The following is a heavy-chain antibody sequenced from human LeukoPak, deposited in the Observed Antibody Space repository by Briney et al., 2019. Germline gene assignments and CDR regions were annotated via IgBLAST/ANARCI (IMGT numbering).Heavy chain of an antibody. J-gene: IGHJ3*02. D-gene: IGHD3-22*01. CDR1: GYRFTSYW. CDR2: IYPGDFDT. CDR3: ARLTITTDHRDAFDI. V-gene: IGHV5-51*01. Sequence: GESLKISFKGSGYRFTSYWIGWVRQMPGKGLEWMGIIYPGDFDTRYSPSFQGQVTISADKSISTAYLQWSSLKASDTAMHYCARLTITTDHRDAFDIWGQGTMVTVSS.